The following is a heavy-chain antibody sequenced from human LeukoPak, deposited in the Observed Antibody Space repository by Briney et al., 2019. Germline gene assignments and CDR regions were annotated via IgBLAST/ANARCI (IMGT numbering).Heavy chain of an antibody. Sequence: SETLSLTCAVSGYSISSGYYWGRIRQPPGKGLEWIGSIYHSGSTYYNPSLKSRVTISVDTSKNQFSLKLSSVTAADTAVYYCARHVGYCSGGSCYGYFDYWGQGTLVTVSS. D-gene: IGHD2-15*01. CDR1: GYSISSGYY. CDR3: ARHVGYCSGGSCYGYFDY. V-gene: IGHV4-38-2*01. J-gene: IGHJ4*02. CDR2: IYHSGST.